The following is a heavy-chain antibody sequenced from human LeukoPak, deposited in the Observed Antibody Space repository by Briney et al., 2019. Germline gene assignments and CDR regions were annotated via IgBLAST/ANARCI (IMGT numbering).Heavy chain of an antibody. CDR3: AKGKASRLTATKVDYYYYMDV. V-gene: IGHV3-23*01. J-gene: IGHJ6*03. CDR1: GFTFSSYS. Sequence: GGSLRLSCAASGFTFSSYSMNWVRQAPGKGLEWVSAISGSGGSTYYADSVKGRFTISRDNSKNTLYLQMNSLRAEDTAVYYCAKGKASRLTATKVDYYYYMDVWGKGTTVTISS. D-gene: IGHD2-21*02. CDR2: ISGSGGST.